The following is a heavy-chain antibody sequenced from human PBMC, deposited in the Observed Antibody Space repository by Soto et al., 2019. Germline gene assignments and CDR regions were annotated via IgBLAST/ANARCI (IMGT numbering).Heavy chain of an antibody. Sequence: QVQLVQSGAEVKKPGASVKVSGKASGYTFTSYDINWMRQATGQALEWMGWMNPNSGNTGYAQKFQGRVTMTRNTSISTAYMELSSLRSEDTAVYYCARVYITMGRGAFDYWGQGTLVTVSS. V-gene: IGHV1-8*01. D-gene: IGHD3-10*01. J-gene: IGHJ4*02. CDR1: GYTFTSYD. CDR2: MNPNSGNT. CDR3: ARVYITMGRGAFDY.